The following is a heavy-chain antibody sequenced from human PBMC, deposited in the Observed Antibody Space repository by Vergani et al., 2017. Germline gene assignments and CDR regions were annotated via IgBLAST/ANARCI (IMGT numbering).Heavy chain of an antibody. J-gene: IGHJ3*02. CDR2: IKQDGSEK. CDR3: ARDRDFWSGYSHPSSGDAFDI. V-gene: IGHV3-7*03. CDR1: GFTFSSYW. D-gene: IGHD3-3*01. Sequence: EVQLVESGGGLVQPGGSLRLSCAASGFTFSSYWMSWVRQAPGKGLEWVANIKQDGSEKYYVDSVKGRFTISRDNAKNSLYLQMNSLRAEDTAVYYCARDRDFWSGYSHPSSGDAFDIWGQGTMVTVSS.